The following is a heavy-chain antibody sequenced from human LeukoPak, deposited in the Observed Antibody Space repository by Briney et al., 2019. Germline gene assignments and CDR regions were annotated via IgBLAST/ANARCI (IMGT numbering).Heavy chain of an antibody. CDR3: ATNLYGSGNYFAY. J-gene: IGHJ4*02. CDR2: IYHSGNN. D-gene: IGHD3-10*01. CDR1: GFTFIHSN. Sequence: LRLSCAASGFTFIHSNMDWVRQAPGKGLEWIAIIYHSGNNYYNPSLKSRVTISVDTSKNQFSLKLTSVTAADTAVYYCATNLYGSGNYFAYWGQGILVTVSS. V-gene: IGHV4-38-2*01.